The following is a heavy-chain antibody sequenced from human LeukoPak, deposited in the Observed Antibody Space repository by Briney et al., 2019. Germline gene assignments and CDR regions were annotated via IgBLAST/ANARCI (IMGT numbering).Heavy chain of an antibody. CDR3: VRWYDYGEKRLDP. D-gene: IGHD4/OR15-4a*01. CDR1: GYPFTAFI. V-gene: IGHV1-8*02. Sequence: APVKVSCKASGYPFTAFIISWVRQAPGQALEWMGRINPRNDNIDYARKFQGRLTMTTNTSLGAAYMELSSLTSEDTATYYCVRWYDYGEKRLDPWGHGTLVIVSS. J-gene: IGHJ5*02. CDR2: INPRNDNI.